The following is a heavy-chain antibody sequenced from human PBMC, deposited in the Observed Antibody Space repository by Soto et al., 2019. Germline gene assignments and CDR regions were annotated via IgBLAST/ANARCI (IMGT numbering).Heavy chain of an antibody. Sequence: PVVTLRLSCAASGFTFSSYGMHWVRQDPGKGLEWVAVISYDGSNKYYADSVKGRFTISRDNSKNTLYLQMTSLRAEDTAVYHLAKDLHYYDSSGYSNWGQGSRVTVSS. CDR1: GFTFSSYG. D-gene: IGHD3-22*01. CDR3: AKDLHYYDSSGYSN. CDR2: ISYDGSNK. V-gene: IGHV3-30*18. J-gene: IGHJ4*02.